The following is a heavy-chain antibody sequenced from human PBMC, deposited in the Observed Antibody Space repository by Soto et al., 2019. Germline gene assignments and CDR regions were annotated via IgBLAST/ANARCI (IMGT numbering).Heavy chain of an antibody. D-gene: IGHD5-12*01. V-gene: IGHV4-31*11. J-gene: IGHJ5*02. CDR1: GGSIRSGGYH. CDR3: ARDNSGYYWFDA. Sequence: TLSLTCAVSGGSIRSGGYHLNWIRQLPGKGLEWIGFVYSSGSTSYNPSLKSRVTIAVDTSKNQFSLKLSSVTAADTAVYYCARDNSGYYWFDAWGQGTQVTVSS. CDR2: VYSSGST.